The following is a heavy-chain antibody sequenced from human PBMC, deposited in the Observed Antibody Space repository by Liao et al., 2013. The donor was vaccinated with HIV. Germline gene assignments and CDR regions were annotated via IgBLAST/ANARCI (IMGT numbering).Heavy chain of an antibody. CDR1: GGSISSSSYY. J-gene: IGHJ3*02. CDR3: ARGEQWPTSSAFDI. D-gene: IGHD6-19*01. V-gene: IGHV4-39*07. CDR2: IYYSGST. Sequence: QLQLQESGPGLVKPSETLSLTCTVSGGSISSSSYYWGWIRQPPGKGLEWIGSIYYSGSTYYNPSLRSRVTISLDTSKNQFSLKLRSVTAADTAVYYCARGEQWPTSSAFDIWGQGTMVTVSS.